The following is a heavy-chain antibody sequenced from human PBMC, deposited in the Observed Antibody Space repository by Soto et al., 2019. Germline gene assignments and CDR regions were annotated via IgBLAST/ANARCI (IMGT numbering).Heavy chain of an antibody. V-gene: IGHV1-18*01. J-gene: IGHJ3*02. Sequence: GASVKVSCKASGYTFTSYGISWVRQAPGQGLEWMGWISAYNGNTNYAQKLQGRVTMTTDTSTSTAYMELRSLRSDDTAVYYCARDQHHLYGDGWADAFDIWGQGTMVTVSS. CDR1: GYTFTSYG. CDR3: ARDQHHLYGDGWADAFDI. D-gene: IGHD4-17*01. CDR2: ISAYNGNT.